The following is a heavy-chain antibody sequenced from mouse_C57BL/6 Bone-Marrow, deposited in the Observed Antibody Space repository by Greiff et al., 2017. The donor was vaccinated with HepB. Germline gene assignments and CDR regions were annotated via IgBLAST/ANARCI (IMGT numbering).Heavy chain of an antibody. D-gene: IGHD2-4*01. V-gene: IGHV1-50*01. CDR3: APGDYDY. CDR1: GYTFTSYW. CDR2: IDPSDSYT. Sequence: QVQLQQSGAELVKPGASVKLSCKASGYTFTSYWMQWVKQRPGQGLEWIGEIDPSDSYTNYNQKFKGKATLTVDTSSSTAYMQLSSLTSEDSAVYYCAPGDYDYWGQGTTLTVSS. J-gene: IGHJ2*01.